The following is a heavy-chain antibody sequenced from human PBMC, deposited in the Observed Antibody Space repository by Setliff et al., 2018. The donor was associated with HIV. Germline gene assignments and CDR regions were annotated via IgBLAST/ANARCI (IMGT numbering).Heavy chain of an antibody. CDR3: ARDLGYCSGGSCYWYY. J-gene: IGHJ4*02. V-gene: IGHV4-31*03. Sequence: SETLSLTCTVSGDSISSGGYCWNWIRQHPGKGLEWIGYICYSGSTYYNPSLKSRITISVDTSKNQFSLKLSSVTAADTAVYYCARDLGYCSGGSCYWYYWGQGTLVTVSS. CDR1: GDSISSGGYC. CDR2: ICYSGST. D-gene: IGHD2-15*01.